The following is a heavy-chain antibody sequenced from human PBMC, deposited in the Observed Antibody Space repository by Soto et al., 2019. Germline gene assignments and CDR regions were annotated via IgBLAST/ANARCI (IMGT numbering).Heavy chain of an antibody. Sequence: QVQLVQSGAEVKKPGSSVKVSCKASGGTFSSYTISWVRQAPGQGLEWMGRIIPILGIANYAQKFQGRVTITADKSTSTAYMELSSLRREDTAVYYCARGLTGDDHWYFDLWGRGTLVTVSS. CDR1: GGTFSSYT. J-gene: IGHJ2*01. D-gene: IGHD4-17*01. CDR3: ARGLTGDDHWYFDL. CDR2: IIPILGIA. V-gene: IGHV1-69*02.